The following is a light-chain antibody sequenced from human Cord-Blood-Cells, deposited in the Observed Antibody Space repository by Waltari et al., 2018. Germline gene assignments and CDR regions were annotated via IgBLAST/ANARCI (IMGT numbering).Light chain of an antibody. Sequence: QSVLTPLPSAACTHGQRVSTYCYGRTSNIGSTYLYWYQRLPGTAPILLIYRKNPRPSGVPDRVSGSKSGTSAALAISGLRSEDEADYYCAAWDDSLSGWVFGGGTKLTVL. V-gene: IGLV1-47*01. CDR1: TSNIGSTY. CDR3: AAWDDSLSGWV. CDR2: RKN. J-gene: IGLJ3*02.